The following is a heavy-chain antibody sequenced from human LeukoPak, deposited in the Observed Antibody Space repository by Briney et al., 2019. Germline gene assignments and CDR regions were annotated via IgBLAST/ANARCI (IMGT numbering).Heavy chain of an antibody. Sequence: GGSLRLSCAASGFTFSSYAMSWVRQAPGKGLEWVSAISGSGGSTYYADSVKGRFTISRDNSRTTLYLQLNYLRAEDTAIYYCAKAFGSNGYYQLPIDFWGQGTLVTVSS. CDR1: GFTFSSYA. V-gene: IGHV3-23*01. J-gene: IGHJ4*02. CDR3: AKAFGSNGYYQLPIDF. D-gene: IGHD3-22*01. CDR2: ISGSGGST.